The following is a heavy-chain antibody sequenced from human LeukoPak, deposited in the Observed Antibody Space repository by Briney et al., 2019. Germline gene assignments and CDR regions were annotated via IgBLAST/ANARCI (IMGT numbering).Heavy chain of an antibody. Sequence: GSSVKVSCKASGGTLSSYAISWVRQAPGQGLEWMGGIIPIFGTANYAQKFQGRVTITADESTSTAYMELSSLRSEDTAVYYCAREYSSSSSPMGDYYGMDVWGQGTTVTVSS. D-gene: IGHD6-6*01. CDR2: IIPIFGTA. CDR3: AREYSSSSSPMGDYYGMDV. J-gene: IGHJ6*02. CDR1: GGTLSSYA. V-gene: IGHV1-69*01.